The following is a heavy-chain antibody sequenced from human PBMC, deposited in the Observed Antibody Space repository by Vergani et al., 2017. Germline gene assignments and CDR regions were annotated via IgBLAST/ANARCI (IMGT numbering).Heavy chain of an antibody. Sequence: QVQLVQSGAEVKKPGSSVKVSCKASGGTFSSYAISWVRQAPGQGLEWMGGIIPIFGTANYAQKFQGRVTITADESTSTAYMELSSLRSEDTAVYYCAREWXRYCSSTSCYGSIYYYYYYGMDVWGQGTTVTVSS. CDR3: AREWXRYCSSTSCYGSIYYYYYYGMDV. V-gene: IGHV1-69*12. CDR1: GGTFSSYA. D-gene: IGHD2-2*01. CDR2: IIPIFGTA. J-gene: IGHJ6*02.